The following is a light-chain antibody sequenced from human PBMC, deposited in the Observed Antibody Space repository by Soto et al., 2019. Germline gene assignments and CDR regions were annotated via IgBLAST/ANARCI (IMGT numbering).Light chain of an antibody. Sequence: QAPATLSVSPGASSTLSCRASQSVSNYLAWYQQKPGQAPRLLIYDASNRATGIPARFSGSGSGTDFTLTISSLEPEDFAVYYCRQRKNWLVTFGQGTRLEIK. V-gene: IGKV3-11*01. J-gene: IGKJ5*01. CDR3: RQRKNWLVT. CDR2: DAS. CDR1: QSVSNY.